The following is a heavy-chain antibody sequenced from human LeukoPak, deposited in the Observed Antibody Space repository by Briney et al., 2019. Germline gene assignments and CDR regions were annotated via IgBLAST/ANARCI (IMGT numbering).Heavy chain of an antibody. CDR1: GGSISSYY. D-gene: IGHD6-13*01. J-gene: IGHJ4*02. CDR2: IYYSGST. V-gene: IGHV4-59*01. Sequence: SETLSLTCTVSGGSISSYYWSWIQQPPGKGLEWIGYIYYSGSTNYNPSLKSRVTISVDTSKNQFSLKLSSVTAADTAVYYCARDSGIAAAFDYWGQGTLVTVSS. CDR3: ARDSGIAAAFDY.